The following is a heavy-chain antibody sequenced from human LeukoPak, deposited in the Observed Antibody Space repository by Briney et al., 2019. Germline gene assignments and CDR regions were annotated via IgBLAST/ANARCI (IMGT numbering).Heavy chain of an antibody. CDR3: ARVSEGLIAVAGTFDY. CDR1: GGSISSSSYY. J-gene: IGHJ4*02. V-gene: IGHV4-39*01. Sequence: SETLSLTCTVSGGSISSSSYYWGWIRQPPGKGLEWIGSIYYSGSTYYNPSLKSRVTISVDTSKNQFSLKLSSVTAADTAVYYCARVSEGLIAVAGTFDYWGQGTLVTVSS. CDR2: IYYSGST. D-gene: IGHD6-19*01.